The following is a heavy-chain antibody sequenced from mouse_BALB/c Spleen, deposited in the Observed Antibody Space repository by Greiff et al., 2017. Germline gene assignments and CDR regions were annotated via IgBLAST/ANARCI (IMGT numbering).Heavy chain of an antibody. CDR2: INSNGGST. D-gene: IGHD2-4*01. V-gene: IGHV5-6-3*01. J-gene: IGHJ2*01. Sequence: EVQLVESGGGLVQPGGSLKLSCAASGFTFSSYGMSWVRQTPDKRLELVATINSNGGSTYYPDSVKGRFIISRDNAKNTLYLQMSSLKSEDTAMYYCAREGYDYDGFDYWGQGTTLTVSS. CDR3: AREGYDYDGFDY. CDR1: GFTFSSYG.